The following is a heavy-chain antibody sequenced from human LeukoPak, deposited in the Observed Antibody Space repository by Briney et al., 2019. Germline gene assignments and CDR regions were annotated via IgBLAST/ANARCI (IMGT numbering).Heavy chain of an antibody. J-gene: IGHJ6*02. CDR3: ARDQSSGWYYYYGMGV. Sequence: GGSLRLSCAASGFTFSSYAMHWVRQAPGKGLEWVAVISYDGSNKYYADSVKGRFTISRDNSKNTLYLQMNSLRAEDTAVYYCARDQSSGWYYYYGMGVWGQGTTVTVSS. V-gene: IGHV3-30-3*01. D-gene: IGHD6-19*01. CDR2: ISYDGSNK. CDR1: GFTFSSYA.